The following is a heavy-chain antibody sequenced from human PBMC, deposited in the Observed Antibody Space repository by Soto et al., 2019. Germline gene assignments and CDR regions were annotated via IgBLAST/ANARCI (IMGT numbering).Heavy chain of an antibody. CDR3: ASVRAYYYGSGTHRHYYYYMDV. D-gene: IGHD3-10*01. V-gene: IGHV1-8*01. CDR2: MNPNSGNT. J-gene: IGHJ6*03. Sequence: ASVKVSCKASGYTFTSYDINWVRQATGQGLEWMGWMNPNSGNTGYAQKFQGRVTTTRNTSISTAYMELSSLRSEDTAVYYCASVRAYYYGSGTHRHYYYYMDVWGKGTTVTVAS. CDR1: GYTFTSYD.